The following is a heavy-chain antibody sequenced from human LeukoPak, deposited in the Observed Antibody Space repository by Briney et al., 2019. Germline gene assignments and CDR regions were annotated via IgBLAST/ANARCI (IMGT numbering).Heavy chain of an antibody. CDR1: GYSFTSYW. J-gene: IGHJ4*02. V-gene: IGHV5-51*01. D-gene: IGHD5-18*01. CDR2: IYPGDSDT. Sequence: GESLKISCKGSGYSFTSYWIGWVRQMPGKGPEWMGIIYPGDSDTRYSPSFQGQVTISADKSISTAYLQWSSLKASDTAMYYCARLVDTAMVIGYYFDYWGQGTLVTVSS. CDR3: ARLVDTAMVIGYYFDY.